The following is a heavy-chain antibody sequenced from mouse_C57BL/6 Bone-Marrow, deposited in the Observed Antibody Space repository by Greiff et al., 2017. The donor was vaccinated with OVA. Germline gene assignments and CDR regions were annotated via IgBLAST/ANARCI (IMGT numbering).Heavy chain of an antibody. D-gene: IGHD2-2*01. CDR3: ARVGLRRKGNAMDY. Sequence: EVQVVESGPGLVKPSQSLSLTCSVTGYSITSGYYWNWIRQFPGNKLEWMGYISYDGSNNYNPSLKNRISITRDTSKNQFFLKLNSVTTEDTATYYCARVGLRRKGNAMDYWGQGTSVTVSS. J-gene: IGHJ4*01. CDR1: GYSITSGYY. V-gene: IGHV3-6*01. CDR2: ISYDGSN.